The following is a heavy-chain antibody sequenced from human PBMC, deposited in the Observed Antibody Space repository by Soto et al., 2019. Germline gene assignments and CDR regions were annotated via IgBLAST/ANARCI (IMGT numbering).Heavy chain of an antibody. CDR3: VKDWGLSSSWTDAFDI. D-gene: IGHD2-15*01. CDR2: ISGSGDNT. V-gene: IGHV3-23*01. Sequence: GGSLRLSCAASGFTFSNYVMIWVRQATGKGLEWVSSISGSGDNTYYADSVKGRFTISRDNSKNTLYLQMSSLRAEDTAVYYCVKDWGLSSSWTDAFDIWGQGTMVTVSS. J-gene: IGHJ3*02. CDR1: GFTFSNYV.